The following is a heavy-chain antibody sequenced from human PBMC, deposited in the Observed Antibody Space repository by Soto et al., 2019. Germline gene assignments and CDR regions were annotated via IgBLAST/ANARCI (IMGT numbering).Heavy chain of an antibody. V-gene: IGHV3-15*01. CDR3: TPMVRGVIIYDS. J-gene: IGHJ4*02. Sequence: GGSLRLSCAASGFTFSNAWMSWVRQAPGKGLEWVGRIKSKTDGGTTDYAAPVKGRFTISRDDSKNTLYLQMNSLKTEDTAVYYCTPMVRGVIIYDSWGQGTLVTVSS. D-gene: IGHD3-10*01. CDR1: GFTFSNAW. CDR2: IKSKTDGGTT.